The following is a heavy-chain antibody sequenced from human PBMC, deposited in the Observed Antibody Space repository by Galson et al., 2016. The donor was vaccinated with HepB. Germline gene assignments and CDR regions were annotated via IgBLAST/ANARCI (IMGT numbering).Heavy chain of an antibody. Sequence: SETLSLTCSVSGGSFNTYYWSWFRQSPGKGLEWIGHIYHNGIATYHPALRSRVTISKSTSENQFYLKLTSMAAADTAVYFCAREDWNNALGYDVWGQGRMVIVSS. CDR2: IYHNGIA. J-gene: IGHJ3*01. CDR3: AREDWNNALGYDV. CDR1: GGSFNTYY. V-gene: IGHV4-59*01. D-gene: IGHD1/OR15-1a*01.